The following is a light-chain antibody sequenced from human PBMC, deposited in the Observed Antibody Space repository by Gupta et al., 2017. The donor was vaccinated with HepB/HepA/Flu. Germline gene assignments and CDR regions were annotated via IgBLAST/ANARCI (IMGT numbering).Light chain of an antibody. J-gene: IGKJ5*01. CDR3: QQANSFPIT. CDR2: AAS. CDR1: QGISGW. Sequence: DIQMTDSPSPVSASVGDGVTITCRASQGISGWLAWYQQKPGKAPKPLIYAASSLQSGVPSRFSGSGSGTDFTLTISSLQPEDFATYYCQQANSFPITFGQGTRLEIK. V-gene: IGKV1D-12*01.